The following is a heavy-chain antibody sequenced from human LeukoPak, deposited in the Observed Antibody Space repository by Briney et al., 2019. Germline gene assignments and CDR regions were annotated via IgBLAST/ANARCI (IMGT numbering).Heavy chain of an antibody. Sequence: SETLSLTCTVSGGSISSSSYYWGWIRQPPGKGLEWIGSIYYSGSTYYNPSLKRRVTISVDTSKNQFSLKLSSVTAADTAVYYCARQRMQDYSKDYWGQGTLVTVSP. CDR3: ARQRMQDYSKDY. J-gene: IGHJ4*02. V-gene: IGHV4-39*01. CDR2: IYYSGST. CDR1: GGSISSSSYY. D-gene: IGHD4-11*01.